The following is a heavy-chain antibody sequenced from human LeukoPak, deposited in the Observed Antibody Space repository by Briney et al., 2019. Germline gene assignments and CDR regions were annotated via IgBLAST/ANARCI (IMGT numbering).Heavy chain of an antibody. Sequence: PGGSLRLSCAASGFTFSDYYMSWIRQAPGKGLEWLSYISGTGASTYYADSVRGRFTISRDNSQSSLYLQMNSLTTEDTAVYYCAKRTDYFDHWGQGALVTVSS. CDR2: ISGTGAST. CDR1: GFTFSDYY. CDR3: AKRTDYFDH. J-gene: IGHJ4*02. V-gene: IGHV3-11*01.